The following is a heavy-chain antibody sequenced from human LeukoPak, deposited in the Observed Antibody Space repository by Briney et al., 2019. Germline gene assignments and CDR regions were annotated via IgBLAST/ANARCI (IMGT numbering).Heavy chain of an antibody. V-gene: IGHV1-2*04. J-gene: IGHJ4*02. Sequence: ASVKVSCKASGYTFTGYYMHWVRQAPGQGLEWMGWINPNSGGTNYAQKFQGWVTMTRDTSVSTAYMELSRLRSDDTAVYYCARYYYDSSGYSFFDYWGQGTLVTVSS. CDR3: ARYYYDSSGYSFFDY. CDR2: INPNSGGT. CDR1: GYTFTGYY. D-gene: IGHD3-22*01.